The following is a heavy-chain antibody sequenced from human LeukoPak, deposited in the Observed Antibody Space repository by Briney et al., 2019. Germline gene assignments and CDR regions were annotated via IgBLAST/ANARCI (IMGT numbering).Heavy chain of an antibody. CDR2: IYHGGNT. D-gene: IGHD6-13*01. Sequence: GSLRLSCAASGFTFSSYAMSWVRQPPGKGLEWIGEIYHGGNTNYNPSLKSRVTISLDKSKNQFSLSLSSVTAADTAVYYCAGGLRSSSWYDDYWGRGTLVTVSS. V-gene: IGHV4-4*02. CDR1: GFTFSSYAM. J-gene: IGHJ4*02. CDR3: AGGLRSSSWYDDY.